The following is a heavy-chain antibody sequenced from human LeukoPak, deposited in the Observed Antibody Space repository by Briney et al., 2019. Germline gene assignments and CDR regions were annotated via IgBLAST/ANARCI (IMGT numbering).Heavy chain of an antibody. J-gene: IGHJ4*02. Sequence: PSETLSLTCGVYGGSFSGYYWSWIRQPPGKGLEWIGEINRSGSTDYNPSLKSRVTISVDTSKNLFSLRLSSVTAADRAVYYCAGGYDSGSYYRHWGQGTLVTVPS. CDR1: GGSFSGYY. CDR3: AGGYDSGSYYRH. CDR2: INRSGST. D-gene: IGHD3-10*01. V-gene: IGHV4-34*01.